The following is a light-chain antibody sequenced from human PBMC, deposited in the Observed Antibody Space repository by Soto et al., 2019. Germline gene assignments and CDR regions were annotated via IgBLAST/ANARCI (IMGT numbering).Light chain of an antibody. Sequence: EIVLTQSPATLSLSPGERATLSCRASQSVGSYLAWYQQKPGLAPRLLIYAASTRAAGIPDRFSGSGSGTDFTLTISSLEPEDFAVYYCQQRSNWPITFGQGTRLEIK. J-gene: IGKJ5*01. V-gene: IGKV3-11*01. CDR2: AAS. CDR1: QSVGSY. CDR3: QQRSNWPIT.